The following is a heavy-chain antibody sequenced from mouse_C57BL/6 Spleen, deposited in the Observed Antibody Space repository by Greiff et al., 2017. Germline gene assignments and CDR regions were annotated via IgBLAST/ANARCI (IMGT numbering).Heavy chain of an antibody. Sequence: VQLQQPGAELVKPGASVKMSCKASGYTFTSYWITWVKQRPGQGLEWIGDIYPGSGSTNYNEKFKSKATLTVDTSSSTAYMQLSSLTSEDSAVYYCARGLFYVYLPMDYWGQGTSVTVSS. CDR2: IYPGSGST. D-gene: IGHD2-2*01. J-gene: IGHJ4*01. CDR1: GYTFTSYW. CDR3: ARGLFYVYLPMDY. V-gene: IGHV1-55*01.